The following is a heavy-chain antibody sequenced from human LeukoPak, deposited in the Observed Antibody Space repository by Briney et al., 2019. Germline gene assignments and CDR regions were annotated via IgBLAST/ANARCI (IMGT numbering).Heavy chain of an antibody. CDR3: ARSPKFQWLVRGPLDY. Sequence: GASVTVSFTASGYTFTIHGISWVRQAPGQGLEWMGWISAYNGNTNYAQKLQGRVTMTTDTSTSTAYMELRSLRSDDTAVYYCARSPKFQWLVRGPLDYWGQGTLVTVSS. J-gene: IGHJ4*02. V-gene: IGHV1-18*01. CDR2: ISAYNGNT. D-gene: IGHD6-19*01. CDR1: GYTFTIHG.